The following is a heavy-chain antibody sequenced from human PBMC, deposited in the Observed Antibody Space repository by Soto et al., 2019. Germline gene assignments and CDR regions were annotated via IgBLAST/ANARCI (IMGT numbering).Heavy chain of an antibody. V-gene: IGHV1-18*01. CDR2: ISAYNGNT. Sequence: ASVKVSCKASGYTFTSYGISWVRQAPGQGLEWMGWISAYNGNTNYAQKLQGRVTMTTDTSTSTAYMELRSLRSDDTAVYYCARLRYYDFWSGFPDVWGQGTTVTVSS. CDR1: GYTFTSYG. CDR3: ARLRYYDFWSGFPDV. J-gene: IGHJ6*02. D-gene: IGHD3-3*01.